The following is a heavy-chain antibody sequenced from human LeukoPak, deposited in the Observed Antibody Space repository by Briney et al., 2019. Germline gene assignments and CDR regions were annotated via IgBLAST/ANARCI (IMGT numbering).Heavy chain of an antibody. CDR1: IASVNSHY. J-gene: IGHJ4*02. Sequence: SETLSLTCAVSIASVNSHYGIWIRQSTGEGVEWIGHIYHSGTTKYNPSLKSRVTISVDTPKSLFSLKLKSVTAADTAVYYCGAEYEYGDHDYWGQGTLVSVSS. D-gene: IGHD4/OR15-4a*01. CDR2: IYHSGTT. V-gene: IGHV4-59*02. CDR3: GAEYEYGDHDY.